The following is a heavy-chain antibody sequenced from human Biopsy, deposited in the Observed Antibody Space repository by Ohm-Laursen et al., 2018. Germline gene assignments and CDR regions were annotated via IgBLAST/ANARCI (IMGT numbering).Heavy chain of an antibody. J-gene: IGHJ6*02. D-gene: IGHD3/OR15-3a*01. CDR1: GFTFSSYG. CDR3: ARNLRLAITMNSGETTHSFHFGMDV. Sequence: SLRLSCAASGFTFSSYGMSWVRQAPGKGLEWVSVLSGSGGTTYYADSVKGRFTISRDNSKNTLYLQMNSLTAEDTAVYYCARNLRLAITMNSGETTHSFHFGMDVWGQGTSVTVSS. CDR2: LSGSGGTT. V-gene: IGHV3-23*01.